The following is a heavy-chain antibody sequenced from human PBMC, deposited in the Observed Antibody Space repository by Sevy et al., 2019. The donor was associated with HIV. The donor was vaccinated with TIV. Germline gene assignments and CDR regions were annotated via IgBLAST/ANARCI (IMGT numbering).Heavy chain of an antibody. J-gene: IGHJ4*02. D-gene: IGHD3-10*01. CDR3: AKDVSEHSYSDY. V-gene: IGHV3-23*01. CDR1: GFTFSSYA. Sequence: EGSLRLSCVTSGFTFSSYAMSWVRQTPGKVLEWVSAIGGSADYTYYADSVKGRFTISRDNSKNTLYLQMNGLRAEDTAVYYCAKDVSEHSYSDYWGQGTLVTVSS. CDR2: IGGSADYT.